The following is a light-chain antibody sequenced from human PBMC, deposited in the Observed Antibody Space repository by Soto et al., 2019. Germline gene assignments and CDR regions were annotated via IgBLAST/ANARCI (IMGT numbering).Light chain of an antibody. J-gene: IGKJ2*01. Sequence: EIVMTQSPATLSVSPGERATLSCRASESVGRNLAWYQQKPGQAPRLLIYGASTRATAIPPRFSGTGSGTDFTLTISSLQSEDFAVYYCQHYNNWPPDTFGQGTNVDI. V-gene: IGKV3-15*01. CDR3: QHYNNWPPDT. CDR1: ESVGRN. CDR2: GAS.